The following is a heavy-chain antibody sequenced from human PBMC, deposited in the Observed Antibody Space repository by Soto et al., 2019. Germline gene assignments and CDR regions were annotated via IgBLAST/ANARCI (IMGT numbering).Heavy chain of an antibody. D-gene: IGHD3-10*01. V-gene: IGHV4-34*01. Sequence: QVHVQQWGAGLLKPSETLSLTCGVYGESFSDYYWNWIRQSPGKGLEWIGDIHHTGDTKYNPSLKSGLTLSVDTSKIEFTLKLTSVTAAHTAVYYCVRFEERSPGSGPLADYWGQGTLVTVSS. J-gene: IGHJ4*02. CDR3: VRFEERSPGSGPLADY. CDR2: IHHTGDT. CDR1: GESFSDYY.